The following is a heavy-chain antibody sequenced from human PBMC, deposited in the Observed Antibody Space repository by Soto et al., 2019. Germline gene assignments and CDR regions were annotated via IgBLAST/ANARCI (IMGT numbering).Heavy chain of an antibody. CDR1: GGSISSGGYY. J-gene: IGHJ5*02. V-gene: IGHV4-31*03. CDR2: IYYSGST. CDR3: AREGYSYGYDWFDP. D-gene: IGHD5-18*01. Sequence: LSLTCTVSGGSISSGGYYWSWIRQHPGKGLEWIGYIYYSGSTYYNPSLKSRVTISVDTSKNQFSLKLSSVTAADTAVYYCAREGYSYGYDWFDPWGQGTLVTVSS.